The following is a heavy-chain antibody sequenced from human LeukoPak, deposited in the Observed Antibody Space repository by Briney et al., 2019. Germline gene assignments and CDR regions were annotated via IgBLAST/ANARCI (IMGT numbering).Heavy chain of an antibody. Sequence: GGSQRLCCAASGFTFSSYGMHWVRQAPGKGLEWVSSISSSTSYIYYADSVKGRFTISRDNAKNSLYLQMNSLRAEDTAVYYCARPHCSSTSCRFRYNWFDPWGQGTLVTVSS. CDR2: ISSSTSYI. V-gene: IGHV3-21*01. J-gene: IGHJ5*02. D-gene: IGHD2-2*01. CDR3: ARPHCSSTSCRFRYNWFDP. CDR1: GFTFSSYG.